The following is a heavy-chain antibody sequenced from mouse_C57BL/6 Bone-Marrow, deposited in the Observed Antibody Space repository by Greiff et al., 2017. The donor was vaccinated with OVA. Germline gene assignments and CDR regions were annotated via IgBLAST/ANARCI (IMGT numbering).Heavy chain of an antibody. CDR1: GYAFSSYW. J-gene: IGHJ4*01. Sequence: QVQLKESGAELVKPGASVKISCKASGYAFSSYWMNWVKQRPGKGLEWIGQIYPGDGDTNYNGKFKGKATLTADKSSSTAYMQLSSLTSEDSAVYFCARRGWSYAMDYWGQGTSVTVSS. D-gene: IGHD2-3*01. CDR3: ARRGWSYAMDY. V-gene: IGHV1-80*01. CDR2: IYPGDGDT.